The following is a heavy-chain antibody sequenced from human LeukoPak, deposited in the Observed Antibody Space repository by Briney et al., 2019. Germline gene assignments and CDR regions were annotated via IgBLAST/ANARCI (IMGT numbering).Heavy chain of an antibody. V-gene: IGHV4-30-2*01. J-gene: IGHJ3*02. CDR1: GGSISSGGYY. CDR2: IYHSGST. Sequence: PSQTLSLTYTVSGGSISSGGYYWSWIRQPPGKGLEWIGYIYHSGSTYHNPSLKSRVTISVDRSKNQFSLKLSSVTAADTAVYYCARGIYCSSTSCPRGAFDIWGQGTMVTVSS. CDR3: ARGIYCSSTSCPRGAFDI. D-gene: IGHD2-2*01.